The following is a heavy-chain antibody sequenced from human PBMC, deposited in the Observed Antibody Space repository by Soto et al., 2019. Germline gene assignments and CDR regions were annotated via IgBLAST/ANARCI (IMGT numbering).Heavy chain of an antibody. CDR1: GGSISSSSYY. CDR3: ARHAWAGNWNYFAY. V-gene: IGHV4-39*01. D-gene: IGHD6-19*01. J-gene: IGHJ4*02. CDR2: IYYSGSS. Sequence: SETLSLTCTVSGGSISSSSYYWGWIRQPPGKGLEWIGSIYYSGSSYYNPSLKSRVSIFVDTSKNQFSLKLSSVTAADTAIYYCARHAWAGNWNYFAYWGQGTLVTVSS.